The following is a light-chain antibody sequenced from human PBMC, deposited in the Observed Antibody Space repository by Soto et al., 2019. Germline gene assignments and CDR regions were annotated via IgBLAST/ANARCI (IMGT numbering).Light chain of an antibody. J-gene: IGLJ1*01. CDR3: ISYSFPTSLDV. V-gene: IGLV2-14*03. CDR1: SFKN. Sequence: QSALTQPASVSGSPGQSITISCTGTSFKNVSWYQQHPGQAPKLLIYDVSYRPSGISHRFSGSDSAYTASLTISRLQAEDEADSYCISYSFPTSLDVFGTGTKVTVL. CDR2: DVS.